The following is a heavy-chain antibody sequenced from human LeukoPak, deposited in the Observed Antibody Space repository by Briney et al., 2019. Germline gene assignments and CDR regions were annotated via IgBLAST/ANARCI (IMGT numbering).Heavy chain of an antibody. CDR3: AREVGGGASGQ. V-gene: IGHV3-66*01. CDR1: GFTFINYA. Sequence: GGSLRLSCVTSGFTFINYAMTWVRQVPGKGLEWVSVIYSDGTISYADSVKGRFTISRDNSENTLYLQMNSLRVEDTAVYYCAREVGGGASGQWGQGTLVTVSS. CDR2: IYSDGTI. D-gene: IGHD3-16*01. J-gene: IGHJ4*02.